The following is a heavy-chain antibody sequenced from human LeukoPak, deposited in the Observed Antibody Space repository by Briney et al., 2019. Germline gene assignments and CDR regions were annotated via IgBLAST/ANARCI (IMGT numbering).Heavy chain of an antibody. V-gene: IGHV3-30*04. CDR3: ASEDSSSWSAHHWFHP. Sequence: GGSLRLSCAASGFTFSSYAMHWVRQAPGKGLEWGAVISYDGSNKYYADSVKGRFTISRDNYKNTVYLQMNSLRAEDTAVYYCASEDSSSWSAHHWFHPWGQGTLVTVSS. D-gene: IGHD6-13*01. J-gene: IGHJ5*02. CDR2: ISYDGSNK. CDR1: GFTFSSYA.